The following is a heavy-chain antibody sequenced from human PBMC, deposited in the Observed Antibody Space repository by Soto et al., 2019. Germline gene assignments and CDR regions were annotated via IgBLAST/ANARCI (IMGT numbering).Heavy chain of an antibody. J-gene: IGHJ4*02. D-gene: IGHD3-10*01. V-gene: IGHV4-39*01. CDR2: IYYSGST. Sequence: QLLLQESGPGLVKPSETLSLTCTVSGGSISSSTYYWGWIRQPPGKGLEWIGNIYYSGSTYYNPSLKSRVTTSVDTSRNQFSLKLSSVTAADTAVYYCPRTDGSGGFFDSWRQGTLVTVSS. CDR3: PRTDGSGGFFDS. CDR1: GGSISSSTYY.